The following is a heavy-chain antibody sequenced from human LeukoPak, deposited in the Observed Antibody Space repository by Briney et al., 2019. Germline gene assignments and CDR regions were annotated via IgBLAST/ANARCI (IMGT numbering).Heavy chain of an antibody. D-gene: IGHD3-9*01. CDR3: ARVTGYMIEDYFDY. V-gene: IGHV1-18*01. J-gene: IGHJ4*02. CDR2: ISAYNGNT. CDR1: GYTFTSYG. Sequence: ASVKVSCKASGYTFTSYGFSWVRQAPGQGLEWMGWISAYNGNTNYAQKFQGRVTMTTDTSTSTVYMELRSLRSDDTAVYYCARVTGYMIEDYFDYWGQGILVTVSS.